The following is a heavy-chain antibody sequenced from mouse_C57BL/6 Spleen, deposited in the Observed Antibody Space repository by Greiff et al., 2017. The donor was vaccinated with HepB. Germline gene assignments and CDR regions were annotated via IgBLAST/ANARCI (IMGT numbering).Heavy chain of an antibody. CDR1: GYTFTSYW. Sequence: QVHVKQSGAELVKPGASVKLSCKASGYTFTSYWITWVKQRPGQGLEWIGDIYPGSGSTNYNEKFKSKATLTVDTSSSTAYMQLRSLTSKDSAADYCARGHRKSSLCYAMDYWGQGTSVTVSS. CDR3: ARGHRKSSLCYAMDY. D-gene: IGHD6-2*01. J-gene: IGHJ4*01. CDR2: IYPGSGST. V-gene: IGHV1-55*01.